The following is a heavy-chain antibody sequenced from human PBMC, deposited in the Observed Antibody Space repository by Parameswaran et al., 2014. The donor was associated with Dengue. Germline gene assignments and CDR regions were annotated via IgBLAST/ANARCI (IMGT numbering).Heavy chain of an antibody. CDR3: AREDYYDSKRYMDV. V-gene: IGHV4-30-2*01. Sequence: WIRQPPGKGLEWIGYIYHSGSTYYNPSLKSRVTISVDRSKNQFSLKLSSVTAADTAVYYCAREDYYDSKRYMDVWGKGTTVTVSS. D-gene: IGHD3-22*01. CDR2: IYHSGST. J-gene: IGHJ6*03.